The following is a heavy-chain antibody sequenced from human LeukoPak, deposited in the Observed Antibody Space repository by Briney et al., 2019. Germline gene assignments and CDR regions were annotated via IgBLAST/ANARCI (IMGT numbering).Heavy chain of an antibody. CDR1: GYTFTGYY. Sequence: EASVKVSCKASGYTFTGYYMHWVRQAPGQGLEWMGWINPNSGGTNYAQKFQGRVTMTRDTSISTAYMELSRLRSDDTAVYYCARVVRGVITHYFDYWGQGTLVTVSS. CDR3: ARVVRGVITHYFDY. J-gene: IGHJ4*02. V-gene: IGHV1-2*02. D-gene: IGHD3-10*01. CDR2: INPNSGGT.